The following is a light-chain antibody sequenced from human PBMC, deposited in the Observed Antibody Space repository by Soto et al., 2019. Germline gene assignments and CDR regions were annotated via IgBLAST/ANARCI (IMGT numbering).Light chain of an antibody. J-gene: IGKJ5*01. CDR1: QSVSSD. V-gene: IGKV1-39*01. Sequence: IQMTQSPSSLSASVGDRVTITCRASQSVSSDLNWYQQKAGKPPKLLIFAASSLQSGVPSRFSGSGSGTHFTLTISNLQPEDFATYYCQHIYSIPITFGQGTRLEIK. CDR3: QHIYSIPIT. CDR2: AAS.